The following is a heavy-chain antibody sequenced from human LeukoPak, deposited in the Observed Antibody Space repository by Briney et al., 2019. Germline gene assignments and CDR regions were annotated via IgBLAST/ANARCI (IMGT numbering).Heavy chain of an antibody. Sequence: PGGSLRLSCSASGFIFSPYAMHWVRQAPGKGLEYVSSISSEGKTTYYADSVKGRFTISRDNSKNTLYLQMSSLRPEDTAVYYCARSPSSGRAVFDIWGQGTMVTVSS. V-gene: IGHV3-64D*06. J-gene: IGHJ3*02. CDR3: ARSPSSGRAVFDI. CDR2: ISSEGKTT. D-gene: IGHD5-12*01. CDR1: GFIFSPYA.